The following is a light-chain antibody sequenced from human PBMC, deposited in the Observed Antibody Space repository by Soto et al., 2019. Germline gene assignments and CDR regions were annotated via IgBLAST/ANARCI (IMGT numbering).Light chain of an antibody. J-gene: IGLJ1*01. CDR1: SSDVGGYDY. CDR3: TSYTTSNPYV. CDR2: EVT. Sequence: QAVLTQPASVSGSPGQSITISCTGTSSDVGGYDYVSWYQQHPGKAPKFMIYEVTNRPSGVSHRFSGSKSGNTASLTISGRQADDEADYYCTSYTTSNPYVFGTGTKLTVL. V-gene: IGLV2-14*01.